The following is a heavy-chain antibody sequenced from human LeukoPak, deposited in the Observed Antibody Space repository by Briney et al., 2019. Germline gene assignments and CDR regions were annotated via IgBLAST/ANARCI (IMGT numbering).Heavy chain of an antibody. Sequence: GSLRLSCAASGFTFSSYSMSWARQPPGKGLEWIGEINHSGSTNYNPSLKSRVTISVDTSKNQFSLKVTSVTAADTAVYYCARQGTTSYGMDVWGQGTTVTVSS. CDR3: ARQGTTSYGMDV. CDR1: GFTFSSYS. D-gene: IGHD1-1*01. J-gene: IGHJ6*02. V-gene: IGHV4-34*01. CDR2: INHSGST.